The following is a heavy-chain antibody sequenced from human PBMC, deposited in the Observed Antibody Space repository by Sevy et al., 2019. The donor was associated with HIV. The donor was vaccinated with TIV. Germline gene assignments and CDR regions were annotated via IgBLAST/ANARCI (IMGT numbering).Heavy chain of an antibody. CDR2: IFPDDSDI. D-gene: IGHD1-26*01. CDR3: ARARGMPHYYYGMDV. J-gene: IGHJ6*02. CDR1: GYSFSTYW. V-gene: IGHV5-51*01. Sequence: GESLKISCKGSGYSFSTYWIAWVRQMPGKGLEWMGIIFPDDSDIRYSPSYQGQVTISADNSISTAYLQWSSLKASDTATYYCARARGMPHYYYGMDVWGQGTTVTASS.